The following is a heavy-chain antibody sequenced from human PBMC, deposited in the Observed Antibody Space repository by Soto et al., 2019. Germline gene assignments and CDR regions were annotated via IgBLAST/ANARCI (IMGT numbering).Heavy chain of an antibody. Sequence: VGSLRLSCAASGFTVSSNYMSWVRQAPGKGLEWVSVIYSGGSTYYADSVKGRFTISRDNSKNTLYLQMNSLRAEDTAVYYCAAAITIFDPYGMDVWGQGTTVTVSS. D-gene: IGHD3-3*01. CDR2: IYSGGST. V-gene: IGHV3-53*01. CDR3: AAAITIFDPYGMDV. CDR1: GFTVSSNY. J-gene: IGHJ6*02.